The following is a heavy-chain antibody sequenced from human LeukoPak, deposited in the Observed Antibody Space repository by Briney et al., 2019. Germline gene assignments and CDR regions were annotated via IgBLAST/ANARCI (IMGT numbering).Heavy chain of an antibody. CDR1: GGSISSSSYY. D-gene: IGHD3-3*01. CDR3: ARVLRFLEWSENWFDP. Sequence: PSETLSLTCTVSGGSISSSSYYWGWIRQPPGKGLEWIGSIYYSGSIYYNPSLKSRVTISVDTSKNQFSLKLSSVTAADTAVYYCARVLRFLEWSENWFDPWGQGTLVTVSS. CDR2: IYYSGSI. J-gene: IGHJ5*02. V-gene: IGHV4-39*01.